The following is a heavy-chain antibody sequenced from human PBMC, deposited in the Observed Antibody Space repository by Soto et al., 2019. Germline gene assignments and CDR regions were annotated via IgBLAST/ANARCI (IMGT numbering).Heavy chain of an antibody. J-gene: IGHJ3*01. CDR3: ARGRGYSGDDLEEDGFDV. V-gene: IGHV1-46*01. Sequence: QVQLMQSGTEVKEPGASVNLSCKASGYTFSSVYIHLVRQAPGQGLEWVGIMNPSGDRTNYAQNFQGRGTMTRDTATSTVYMAPRSLRSEDRGVYSCARGRGYSGDDLEEDGFDVWGGATTVTVS. CDR1: GYTFSSVY. D-gene: IGHD5-12*01. CDR2: MNPSGDRT.